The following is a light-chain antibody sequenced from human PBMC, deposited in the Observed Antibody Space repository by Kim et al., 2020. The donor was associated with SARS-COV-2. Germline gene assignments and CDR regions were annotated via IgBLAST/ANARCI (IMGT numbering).Light chain of an antibody. CDR1: RSVSSSY. Sequence: EIVLTQSPATLSLSPGERAALSCRASRSVSSSYLAWYQQKPGQAPRLLIYGASSRATGIPDRFSGSGSGTDFTLTITRLEPDDFAVYYCQQYGTSPLTFGGGTKLEI. CDR2: GAS. J-gene: IGKJ4*01. V-gene: IGKV3-20*01. CDR3: QQYGTSPLT.